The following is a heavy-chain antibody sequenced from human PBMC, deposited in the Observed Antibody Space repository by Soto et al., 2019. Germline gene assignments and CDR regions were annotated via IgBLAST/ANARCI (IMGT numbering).Heavy chain of an antibody. J-gene: IGHJ3*02. CDR2: ISSSGSTI. Sequence: GGSLRLSCAASGFTFSDYYMSWIRQAPGKGLEWVSYISSSGSTIYYADSVKGRFTISRDNAKNSLYLQMNSLRAEDTAVYYCARAERYCSGGSCYIDAFDIWGQGTRVTVS. CDR3: ARAERYCSGGSCYIDAFDI. V-gene: IGHV3-11*01. CDR1: GFTFSDYY. D-gene: IGHD2-15*01.